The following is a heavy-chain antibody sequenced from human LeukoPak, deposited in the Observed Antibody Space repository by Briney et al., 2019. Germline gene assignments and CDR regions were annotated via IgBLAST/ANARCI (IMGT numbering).Heavy chain of an antibody. J-gene: IGHJ6*02. CDR2: IGSRGTTR. CDR3: ASVDTALFHFYGMDV. Sequence: GGSLRPSCVASGFSFSSYEMNWVRQAPGKGLEWVSYIGSRGTTRYYADSVRGRFTISRDNAKNSLSLQMNSLRVEDTAVYYCASVDTALFHFYGMDVWGPGATVTVSS. D-gene: IGHD5-18*01. V-gene: IGHV3-48*03. CDR1: GFSFSSYE.